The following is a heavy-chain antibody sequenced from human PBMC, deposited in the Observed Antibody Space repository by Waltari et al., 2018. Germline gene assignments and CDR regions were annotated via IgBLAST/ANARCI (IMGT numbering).Heavy chain of an antibody. V-gene: IGHV3-48*01. CDR2: ISSSSSTI. Sequence: EVQLVESGGGLVQPGGSLSLSCAASGFTFSSYSMNWVRQAPGKGLEWVSYISSSSSTIYYADTVKGRFTISRDNAKNSLYLQMNSLKAEDTAVYYCAREIAVAGEGAFDIWGQGTMVTVSS. CDR1: GFTFSSYS. J-gene: IGHJ3*02. D-gene: IGHD6-19*01. CDR3: AREIAVAGEGAFDI.